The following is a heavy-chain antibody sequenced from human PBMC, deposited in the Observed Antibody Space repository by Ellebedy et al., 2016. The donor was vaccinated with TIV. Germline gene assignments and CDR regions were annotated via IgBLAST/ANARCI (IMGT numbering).Heavy chain of an antibody. CDR2: INPNSGGT. Sequence: ASVKVSCXASGYTLTSYYMHWVRQAPGQGLEWMGWINPNSGGTNYAQKFQGRVTMTRDTSISTAYMELSRLRSDETAVYYCARDSDFGTGLGDYYYMDVWGKGTTVTASS. J-gene: IGHJ6*03. D-gene: IGHD1-1*01. V-gene: IGHV1-2*02. CDR1: GYTLTSYY. CDR3: ARDSDFGTGLGDYYYMDV.